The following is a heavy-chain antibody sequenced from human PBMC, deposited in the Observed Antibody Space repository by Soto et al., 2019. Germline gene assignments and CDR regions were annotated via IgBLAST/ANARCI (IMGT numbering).Heavy chain of an antibody. CDR1: GGSISSYY. D-gene: IGHD2-15*01. CDR2: IYYSGST. J-gene: IGHJ3*02. CDR3: ARVRDCSGGSGYSLGAFDI. Sequence: SETLSLTCTVSGGSISSYYWSWIRQPPGKGLEWIGYIYYSGSTNYNPSLKSRVTISVDTSKNQFSLKLSSVTAADTAVYYCARVRDCSGGSGYSLGAFDIWGQGTMVTVSS. V-gene: IGHV4-59*01.